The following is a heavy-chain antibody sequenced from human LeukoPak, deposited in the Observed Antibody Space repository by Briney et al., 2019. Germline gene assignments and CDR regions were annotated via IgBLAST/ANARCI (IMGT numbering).Heavy chain of an antibody. CDR2: IWYDGSNK. CDR3: AREDWGGGGYTGHFDS. V-gene: IGHV3-33*01. D-gene: IGHD2-2*02. J-gene: IGHJ5*01. CDR1: GFTFSSYG. Sequence: PGGSLRLSCAASGFTFSSYGMHWVRQAPGKGLEWVGVIWYDGSNKYYADSVEGRFTISRDNSKNTLTLQMSNLRGEDTAVYYCAREDWGGGGYTGHFDSWGQGTPVTVSS.